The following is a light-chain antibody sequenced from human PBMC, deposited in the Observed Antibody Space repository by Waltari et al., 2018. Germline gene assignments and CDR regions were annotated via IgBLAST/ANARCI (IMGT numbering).Light chain of an antibody. V-gene: IGLV3-21*02. CDR2: DDN. Sequence: SYVLTQPPSVSVAPGQTARLTCGGDNIGSIRVHWYQQKPGRAPVLGVYDDNDRPSGIPERFSGFNYGNTATLTISRVEAGDEADFYCQVWDRTTDHPVVIGGGTKLTVL. J-gene: IGLJ2*01. CDR3: QVWDRTTDHPVV. CDR1: NIGSIR.